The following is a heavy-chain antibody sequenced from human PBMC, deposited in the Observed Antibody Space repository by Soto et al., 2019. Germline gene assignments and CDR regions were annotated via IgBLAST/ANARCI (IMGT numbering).Heavy chain of an antibody. Sequence: EVQLVESGGGLVKPGGSLRLSCAASEFAFSHAWMSWVRQAPGKGLEWVGRVKNKADGETTDYAAPVKGRFTISRDDSKNTLYLQMSSLKTEDTGVYFWAPGRFGSREWDFEYWGQGTLVTVSS. V-gene: IGHV3-15*01. J-gene: IGHJ4*02. D-gene: IGHD1-26*01. CDR2: VKNKADGETT. CDR3: APGRFGSREWDFEY. CDR1: EFAFSHAW.